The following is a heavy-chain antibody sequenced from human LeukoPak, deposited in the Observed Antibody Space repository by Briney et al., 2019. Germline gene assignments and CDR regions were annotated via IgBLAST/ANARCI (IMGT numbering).Heavy chain of an antibody. V-gene: IGHV1-46*01. J-gene: IGHJ3*02. CDR3: ARSAAYYNEADI. Sequence: ASVKVSCKASGYIFTNYYMHWVRQAPGQGLEWMGIINTSGGSASSAQKFQGRLTMTSATSTSTVYMELSSRRSEDTAVYYCARSAAYYNEADIWGQGTMVTVSS. CDR2: INTSGGSA. D-gene: IGHD3-9*01. CDR1: GYIFTNYY.